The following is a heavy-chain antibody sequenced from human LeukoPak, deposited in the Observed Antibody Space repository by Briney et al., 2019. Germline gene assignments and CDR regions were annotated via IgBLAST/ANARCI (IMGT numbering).Heavy chain of an antibody. Sequence: GGSLRLSCVVSGFSFSSYWMSWVRQAPGRGLEWVAHIKQDGSEKYYVDSVKGRFTISRDNSKNTLYLQMNSLRAEDTAVYYCAKHPRIQLWLIGVDYWGQGTLVTVSS. CDR3: AKHPRIQLWLIGVDY. J-gene: IGHJ4*02. D-gene: IGHD5-18*01. CDR2: IKQDGSEK. V-gene: IGHV3-7*03. CDR1: GFSFSSYW.